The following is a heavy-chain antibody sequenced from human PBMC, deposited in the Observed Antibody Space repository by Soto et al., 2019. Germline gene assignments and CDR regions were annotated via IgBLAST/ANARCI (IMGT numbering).Heavy chain of an antibody. V-gene: IGHV3-21*01. Sequence: PGGSLRLSCAASGFTFSSYNMNWVRQAPGKGLEWVSSISTSSRYIYYADSVKGRFTISRDNAKNSLYLQMNSLRAEDTAVYYCARENCTNGVCLNWFDPWGQGTLVTVPS. CDR2: ISTSSRYI. CDR3: ARENCTNGVCLNWFDP. D-gene: IGHD2-8*01. J-gene: IGHJ5*02. CDR1: GFTFSSYN.